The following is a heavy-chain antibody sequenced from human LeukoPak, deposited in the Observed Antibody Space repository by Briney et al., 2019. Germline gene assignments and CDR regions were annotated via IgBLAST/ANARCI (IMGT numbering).Heavy chain of an antibody. V-gene: IGHV1-2*07. J-gene: IGHJ4*02. CDR2: INPNSGGT. CDR1: GYTFTGHY. D-gene: IGHD3-22*01. Sequence: GASVKVSCKASGYTFTGHYMHWVRQAPGQGLEWMGWINPNSGGTSFALKFQGRLTMTRDTSISTAYMELSRLRSDDTAVYYCARVPIRGGVNYDSSGSFHVRKPYLDYWGQGTLVTVSS. CDR3: ARVPIRGGVNYDSSGSFHVRKPYLDY.